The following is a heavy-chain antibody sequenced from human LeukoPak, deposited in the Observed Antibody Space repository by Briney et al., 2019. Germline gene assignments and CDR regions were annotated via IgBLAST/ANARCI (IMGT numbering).Heavy chain of an antibody. CDR2: INSSGIVI. J-gene: IGHJ4*02. V-gene: IGHV3-48*01. CDR3: ARPLRDGYNLDY. Sequence: GGSLRLSCAASGFTFSTHSMNWVRQAPGKGPEWVSYINSSGIVIYYADSVKGRFTISRDNSKNTLYLQMNSLRAEDTAVYYCARPLRDGYNLDYWGQGTLVTVSS. D-gene: IGHD5-24*01. CDR1: GFTFSTHS.